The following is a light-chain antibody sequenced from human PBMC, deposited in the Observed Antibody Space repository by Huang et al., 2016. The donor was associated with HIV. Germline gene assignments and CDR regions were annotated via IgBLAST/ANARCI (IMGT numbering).Light chain of an antibody. CDR3: QQYNNWPPWT. CDR1: QNVNSK. CDR2: GAS. V-gene: IGKV3-15*01. J-gene: IGKJ1*01. Sequence: EIMVTQSPATLSVSPGERVTLSCRASQNVNSKLAWYQQKPGQAPRLLIYGASTRSTDGPARFSGGGSGTDYVLNISRVQSDDFALYYCQQYNNWPPWTFGQGTKVEVK.